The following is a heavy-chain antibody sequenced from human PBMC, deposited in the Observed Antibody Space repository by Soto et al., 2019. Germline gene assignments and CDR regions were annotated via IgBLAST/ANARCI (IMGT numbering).Heavy chain of an antibody. V-gene: IGHV3-23*01. J-gene: IGHJ4*02. Sequence: GGSLRLSCAASGFTFSSYAMSWVRQAPGKGLEWVSAISGSGGSTYYADSVKGLFTISRDNSKNTLYLPMNSLIAEDTAVYSCAKVPSFQELGIDYWGQGTLVTVSS. CDR1: GFTFSSYA. D-gene: IGHD7-27*01. CDR3: AKVPSFQELGIDY. CDR2: ISGSGGST.